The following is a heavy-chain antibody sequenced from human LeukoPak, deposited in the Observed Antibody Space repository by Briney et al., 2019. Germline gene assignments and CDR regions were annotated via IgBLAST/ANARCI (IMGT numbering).Heavy chain of an antibody. V-gene: IGHV4-34*01. CDR3: ARDSGGQQLAKLKVKQTRLNWFDP. CDR2: INHSGST. Sequence: SETLSLTCAVYGGSFSGYYWSWIRQPPGKGLEWLGEINHSGSTNYNPSLKSRVTISVDTSKNQFSLKLSSVTAADTAVYYCARDSGGQQLAKLKVKQTRLNWFDPWGQGTLVTVSS. CDR1: GGSFSGYY. J-gene: IGHJ5*02. D-gene: IGHD6-13*01.